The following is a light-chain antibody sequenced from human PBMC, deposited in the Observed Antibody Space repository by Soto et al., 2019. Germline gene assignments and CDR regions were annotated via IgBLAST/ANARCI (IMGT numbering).Light chain of an antibody. Sequence: EIVLTQAPGTLSLSPGEGATLSCRVSQIVDSRYLAWYQQKLGQAPRLLIYHTSNRATGIPARFSGSGSGTDFTLTISSLEPEDFVVYYCQQYGYSPITFGQGTRLEIK. CDR1: QIVDSRY. J-gene: IGKJ5*01. CDR3: QQYGYSPIT. V-gene: IGKV3-20*01. CDR2: HTS.